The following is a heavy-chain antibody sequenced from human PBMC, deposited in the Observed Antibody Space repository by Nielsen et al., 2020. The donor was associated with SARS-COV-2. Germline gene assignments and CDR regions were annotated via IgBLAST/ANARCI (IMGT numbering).Heavy chain of an antibody. CDR2: ISSTSSYI. CDR1: GFTFSSYS. V-gene: IGHV3-21*01. CDR3: ASAYDILTGRNTYYYSMVV. D-gene: IGHD3-9*01. Sequence: GESLKISCAASGFTFSSYSMNWVRQAPGKGLEWVSSISSTSSYIYYADSVKGRFTISRDNAKNSLYLQMNSLRAEDTAVYYCASAYDILTGRNTYYYSMVVWGKGTTVTVSS. J-gene: IGHJ6*03.